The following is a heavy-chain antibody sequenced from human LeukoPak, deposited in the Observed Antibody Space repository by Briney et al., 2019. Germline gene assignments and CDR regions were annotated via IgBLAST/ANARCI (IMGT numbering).Heavy chain of an antibody. V-gene: IGHV3-30*18. CDR1: GFPFSSYG. CDR2: ISHDGSNK. CDR3: AKDLMAQVVVAATPLAYGMDV. Sequence: PGGSLRLSCAASGFPFSSYGMHWVRQAPGKGPEWVAVISHDGSNKYYEDSVKGRFTISRDNSKNTLYLQMNSLSAEDMAVYYCAKDLMAQVVVAATPLAYGMDVWGQGTTVTVSS. D-gene: IGHD2-15*01. J-gene: IGHJ6*02.